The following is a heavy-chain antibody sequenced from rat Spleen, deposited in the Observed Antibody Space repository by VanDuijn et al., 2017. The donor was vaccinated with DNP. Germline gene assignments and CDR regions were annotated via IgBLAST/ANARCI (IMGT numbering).Heavy chain of an antibody. J-gene: IGHJ2*01. CDR3: ASARFAY. CDR2: ITSSDNT. Sequence: EIQLQESGPGLVKPSQSLSLTCSVSGNTIASSYDWSWIRQFPGNKMEWMGYITSSDNTKYNPSLRSRISITRDTSKNQFFLQLNSVTTEDTATYYCASARFAYWGQGVMVIVSS. V-gene: IGHV3-4*01. CDR1: GNTIASSYD.